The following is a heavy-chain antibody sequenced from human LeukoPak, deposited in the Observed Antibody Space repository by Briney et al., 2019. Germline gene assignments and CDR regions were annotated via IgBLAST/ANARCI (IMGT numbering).Heavy chain of an antibody. Sequence: PGGSLRLSCAASGFSFTTYAMHWVRQAPGKGLEWVSGISWNSGSIGYADSVKGRFTISRDNAKNSLYLQMNSLRAEDTALYYCAKDYYYDSSASGAFDIWGQGTMVTVSS. CDR3: AKDYYYDSSASGAFDI. V-gene: IGHV3-9*01. J-gene: IGHJ3*02. CDR1: GFSFTTYA. D-gene: IGHD3-22*01. CDR2: ISWNSGSI.